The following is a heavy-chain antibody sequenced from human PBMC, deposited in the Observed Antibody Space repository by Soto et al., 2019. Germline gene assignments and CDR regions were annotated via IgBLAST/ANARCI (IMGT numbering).Heavy chain of an antibody. J-gene: IGHJ3*01. V-gene: IGHV3-23*01. CDR1: GFSFGTYA. D-gene: IGHD2-21*01. CDR2: ISDRGGGT. Sequence: EVQLLESGGGLVQPGGSLRLSCEASGFSFGTYAMTWVRQAPGKGLEWVSLISDRGGGTYYADSVKGRFTISRDNYNHMMYLQKTSRSAEDTDLYYCAKGHVSPDYCGGCDGYRNAFDVWGQGTMVTVSS. CDR3: AKGHVSPDYCGGCDGYRNAFDV.